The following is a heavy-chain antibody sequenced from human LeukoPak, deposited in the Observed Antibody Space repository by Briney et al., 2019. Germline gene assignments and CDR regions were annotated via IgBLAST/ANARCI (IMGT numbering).Heavy chain of an antibody. CDR1: GFTFSSYE. CDR2: ISTGSSTI. J-gene: IGHJ3*02. Sequence: GGSLRLSCAASGFTFSSYELNWVRQAPGKGLEWVSYISTGSSTIYYADSVKGRFTISRDNAKNSLYLQMNSLRAEDTAVYYCARDRKGRIQLWYDAFDIWGQGTMVTVSS. CDR3: ARDRKGRIQLWYDAFDI. D-gene: IGHD5-18*01. V-gene: IGHV3-48*01.